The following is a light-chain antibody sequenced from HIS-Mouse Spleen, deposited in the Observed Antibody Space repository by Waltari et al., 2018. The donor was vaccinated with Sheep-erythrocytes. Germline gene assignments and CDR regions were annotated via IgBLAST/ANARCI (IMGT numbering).Light chain of an antibody. Sequence: AIRMTQSPSSLSASTGDRVTITCRASQGISSYLAWYQQKPGKAPKLLIYAASTLQSGVPSRFSGSGSGTHFTLTISCLQSEDFATYYCQQYYSYPYTFGQGTNLEIK. CDR2: AAS. CDR3: QQYYSYPYT. J-gene: IGKJ2*01. V-gene: IGKV1-8*01. CDR1: QGISSY.